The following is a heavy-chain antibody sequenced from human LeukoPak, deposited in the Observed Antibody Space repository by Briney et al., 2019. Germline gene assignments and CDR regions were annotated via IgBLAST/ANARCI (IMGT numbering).Heavy chain of an antibody. CDR2: INHSGST. J-gene: IGHJ4*02. CDR3: ARGGARHLVVVTASPFDY. V-gene: IGHV4-34*01. Sequence: SETLSLTCAVYGGSFSDYYWSWIRQPPGKGLEWIGEINHSGSTNYSPSLKSRVTISVDTSKNQFSLNLSSVTAADTAVYYCARGGARHLVVVTASPFDYWGQGTLVTVSS. D-gene: IGHD2-21*02. CDR1: GGSFSDYY.